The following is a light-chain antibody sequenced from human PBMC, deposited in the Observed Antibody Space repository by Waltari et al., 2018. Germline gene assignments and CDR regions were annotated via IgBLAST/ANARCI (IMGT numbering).Light chain of an antibody. CDR3: SSYTASNTFL. Sequence: QAALTQPPSVSGSPGQSVTISCTGTSSDIGGYHYVPWYQQHPDKAPKLMIYDVNKWPSGVSDRFSGSKSGNTASLTISGLQAEDEADYYCSSYTASNTFLFGGGTRLTVL. J-gene: IGLJ2*01. CDR1: SSDIGGYHY. V-gene: IGLV2-11*01. CDR2: DVN.